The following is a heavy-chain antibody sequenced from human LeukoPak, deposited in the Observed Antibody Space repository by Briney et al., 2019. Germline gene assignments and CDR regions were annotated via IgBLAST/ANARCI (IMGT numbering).Heavy chain of an antibody. Sequence: ASVKVSCKASGGTFSSYAISWVRQAPGQGLEWMGGIIPIFGTANYAQKFQGRVTITADESTSTAYMELSSLRSEDTAVYYCARDNGRRRGSGSYFDPWGQGTLVTVSS. D-gene: IGHD1-26*01. CDR1: GGTFSSYA. CDR3: ARDNGRRRGSGSYFDP. CDR2: IIPIFGTA. V-gene: IGHV1-69*01. J-gene: IGHJ5*02.